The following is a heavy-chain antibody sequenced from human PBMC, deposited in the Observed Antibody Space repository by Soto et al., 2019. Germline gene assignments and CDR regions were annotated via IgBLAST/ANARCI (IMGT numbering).Heavy chain of an antibody. CDR2: ISQSGNT. Sequence: PSETLSLTCSIYSGSFSGYYWSWIRQPPGKGLEWIGEISQSGNTTYSPPLKSRDSISIDTSTKQYSLNLGSVSAADTAVYYCARAPKVRGSSPTRADFWGQGTLVTVSS. J-gene: IGHJ4*02. CDR3: ARAPKVRGSSPTRADF. D-gene: IGHD6-6*01. V-gene: IGHV4-34*01. CDR1: SGSFSGYY.